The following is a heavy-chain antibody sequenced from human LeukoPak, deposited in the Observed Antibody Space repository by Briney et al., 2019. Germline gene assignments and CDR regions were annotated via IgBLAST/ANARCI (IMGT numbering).Heavy chain of an antibody. CDR1: GDSISSSRYY. CDR3: ATDSDPNAFDI. D-gene: IGHD2-21*02. J-gene: IGHJ3*02. V-gene: IGHV4-39*01. CDR2: IFYSGST. Sequence: SETLSLTCTVSGDSISSSRYYWGWIRQPPGKGLEWIGSIFYSGSTYFNPSLNSRITMSVDTSKNQFSLKLSSVTAADTAVYYCATDSDPNAFDIWGQGTMVTVSS.